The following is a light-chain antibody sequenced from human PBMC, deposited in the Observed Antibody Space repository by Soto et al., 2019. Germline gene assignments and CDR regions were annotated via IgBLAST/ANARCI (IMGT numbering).Light chain of an antibody. V-gene: IGKV3-20*01. Sequence: EIVLTQSPGTLSLAPGEGATLSCRASQRVASDLAWYLQKPGQPPRLLIYDASIRATGIPDRISGSGSERDFTLTISRLEPEDAAVYYCQQYLNSPRTFGQGTKVDI. CDR1: QRVASD. CDR2: DAS. J-gene: IGKJ1*01. CDR3: QQYLNSPRT.